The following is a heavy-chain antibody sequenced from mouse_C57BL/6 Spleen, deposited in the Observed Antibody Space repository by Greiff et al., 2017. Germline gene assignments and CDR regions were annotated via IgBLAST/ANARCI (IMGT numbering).Heavy chain of an antibody. D-gene: IGHD2-2*01. CDR1: GYAFTNYL. J-gene: IGHJ2*01. V-gene: IGHV1-54*01. Sequence: QVQLQQSGAELVRPGTSVKVSCKASGYAFTNYLIEWVKQRPGQGLEWIGVINPGSGGTNYNEKFKGKATLTADKSSSTAYMQLSSLTSEDSAVYFCARFWLYYFDYRGQGTTLTVSS. CDR3: ARFWLYYFDY. CDR2: INPGSGGT.